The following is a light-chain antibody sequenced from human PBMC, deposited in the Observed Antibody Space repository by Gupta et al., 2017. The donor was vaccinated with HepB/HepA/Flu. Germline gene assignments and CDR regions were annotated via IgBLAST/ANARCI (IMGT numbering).Light chain of an antibody. CDR2: GGS. Sequence: IVMTQSLATLSVSPGDRATRSCRASQSVSTYLAWYQQKPGQAPRLLVYGGSSRATGVPARFSGRESGTDFTLTISRLQSEVSAFYYCQQYNNWPWTFGQGTKVEIK. V-gene: IGKV3-15*01. CDR1: QSVSTY. J-gene: IGKJ1*01. CDR3: QQYNNWPWT.